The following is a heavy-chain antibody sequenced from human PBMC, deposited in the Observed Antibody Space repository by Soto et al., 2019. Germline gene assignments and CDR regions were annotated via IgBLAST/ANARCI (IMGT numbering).Heavy chain of an antibody. Sequence: GASVKVSCKASRYTFTNFYIHWLRQAPGQGLEWMVIINTNGGSTTYPQKFQGRVTMTSDTSTSNVHMELITLRSEDTAVYYCARSQVGRPLDVWGPGTTVTVSS. V-gene: IGHV1-46*01. CDR2: INTNGGST. CDR3: ARSQVGRPLDV. CDR1: RYTFTNFY. J-gene: IGHJ6*02. D-gene: IGHD1-26*01.